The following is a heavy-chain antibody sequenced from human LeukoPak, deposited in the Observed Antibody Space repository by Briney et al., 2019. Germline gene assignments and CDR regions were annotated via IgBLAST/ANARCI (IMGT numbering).Heavy chain of an antibody. Sequence: GGSLRLSCAASGFTFSSYGMHWVRQAPGKGLEWVAVISYDGSNKYYADSVKGRFTISRDNSKNTLYLQMNSLRAEDTAVYYCAKGARYFDWLFDYWGQGTLVTVSS. CDR3: AKGARYFDWLFDY. V-gene: IGHV3-30*18. CDR1: GFTFSSYG. J-gene: IGHJ4*02. D-gene: IGHD3-9*01. CDR2: ISYDGSNK.